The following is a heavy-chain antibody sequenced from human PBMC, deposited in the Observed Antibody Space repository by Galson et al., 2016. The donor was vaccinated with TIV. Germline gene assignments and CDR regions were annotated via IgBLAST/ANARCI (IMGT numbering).Heavy chain of an antibody. CDR3: ARDLNWGSGPRTSAFDI. D-gene: IGHD7-27*01. J-gene: IGHJ3*02. CDR2: IYYSGST. Sequence: ETLSLTCSVSGASIGSHYWNWIRQPPGKGLEWIGYIYYSGSTNYNPSLKSRVTISADTSKRQISLKPTSVSAADTAVYYCARDLNWGSGPRTSAFDIWGQGTMATVSS. CDR1: GASIGSHY. V-gene: IGHV4-59*11.